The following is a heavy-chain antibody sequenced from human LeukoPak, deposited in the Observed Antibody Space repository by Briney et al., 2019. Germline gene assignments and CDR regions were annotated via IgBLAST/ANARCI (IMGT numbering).Heavy chain of an antibody. CDR1: GLTVNRRY. J-gene: IGHJ4*02. Sequence: GGSLRLSCVASGLTVNRRYMSWVRQAPGKGLEWVSVIYSGGSTYYAGSVRGRFTISRDNSKNTLYLQMNSLRVEDTALYSCATRPDSDDHPYFDFWGQGTLVIVSS. V-gene: IGHV3-66*01. D-gene: IGHD3-22*01. CDR2: IYSGGST. CDR3: ATRPDSDDHPYFDF.